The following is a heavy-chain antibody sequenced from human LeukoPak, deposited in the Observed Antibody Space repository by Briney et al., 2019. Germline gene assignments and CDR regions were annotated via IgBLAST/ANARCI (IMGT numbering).Heavy chain of an antibody. CDR1: GFTFSSYG. J-gene: IGHJ4*02. CDR2: ISSSSDYI. Sequence: GGSLRLSCAASGFTFSSYGMHWVRQAPGKGLEWVSSISSSSDYIYYADSVKGRFTISRDNAKNSLYLQMNSLRAEDTAVYYCARDRDYGDYDPPFDYWGQGTLVTVSS. V-gene: IGHV3-21*01. CDR3: ARDRDYGDYDPPFDY. D-gene: IGHD4-17*01.